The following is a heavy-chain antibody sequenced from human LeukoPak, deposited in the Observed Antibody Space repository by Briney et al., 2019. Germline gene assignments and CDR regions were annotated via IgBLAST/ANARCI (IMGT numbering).Heavy chain of an antibody. J-gene: IGHJ4*02. CDR2: ISSSGSHI. CDR1: GFTFDDHG. V-gene: IGHV3-20*04. CDR3: ARGCFGELLFDH. Sequence: PGGSLRLSCAASGFTFDDHGMSWVRQPQGKGLEWVSCISSSGSHIYSVDSVKGRFAISRDNAKNSLYLQMNSLRAEDTALYYCARGCFGELLFDHWGQGTLVTVPS. D-gene: IGHD3-10*01.